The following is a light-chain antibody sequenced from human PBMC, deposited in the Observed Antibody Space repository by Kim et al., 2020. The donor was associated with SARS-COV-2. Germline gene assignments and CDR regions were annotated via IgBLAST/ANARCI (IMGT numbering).Light chain of an antibody. CDR2: AAS. V-gene: IGKV1-27*01. Sequence: DIQMTQSPSSLSASVGDRVTITCRASHGISNHLAWYQQKPGKVPKLLIYAASTLQSGVPSRFSGSGSGTDFTLTISSLQPEDVATYYCQQYNSAPGTFGQGTKVDIK. CDR3: QQYNSAPGT. J-gene: IGKJ1*01. CDR1: HGISNH.